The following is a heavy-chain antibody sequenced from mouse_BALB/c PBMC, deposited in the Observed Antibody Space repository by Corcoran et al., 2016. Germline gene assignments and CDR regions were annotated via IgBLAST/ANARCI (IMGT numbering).Heavy chain of an antibody. D-gene: IGHD2-1*01. V-gene: IGHV9-3-1*01. Sequence: QILLVQSGPELKKPGETVKISCKASGYTFTNYGMNWVKQAPGKGLKWMGWINTYTGEPTYADDFKGRFAFSLATSASTAYLQINNLKNEDTATYFCARGNYPFAYWGQGTLVTVSA. J-gene: IGHJ3*01. CDR3: ARGNYPFAY. CDR2: INTYTGEP. CDR1: GYTFTNYG.